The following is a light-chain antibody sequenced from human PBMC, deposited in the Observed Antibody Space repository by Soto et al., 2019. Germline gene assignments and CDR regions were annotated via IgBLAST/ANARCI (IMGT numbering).Light chain of an antibody. CDR2: WAS. CDR3: QQYYSTPPMYT. CDR1: QSVLYSSNNKNY. V-gene: IGKV4-1*01. J-gene: IGKJ2*01. Sequence: DIVMTQSPDSLAVSLGERATINCKSSQSVLYSSNNKNYLAWYQQKAGQPPKLLIYWASTRESGVPDRFSGSGSGTDFTLTISGLQAEDVAVYYCQQYYSTPPMYTFGQGTKLEIK.